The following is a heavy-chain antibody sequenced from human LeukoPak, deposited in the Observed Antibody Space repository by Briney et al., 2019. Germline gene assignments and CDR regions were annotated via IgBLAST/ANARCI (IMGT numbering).Heavy chain of an antibody. D-gene: IGHD3-10*01. CDR1: GFTFSSYA. CDR2: ISYDGSNK. J-gene: IGHJ6*03. V-gene: IGHV3-30*04. Sequence: PGRSLRLSCAASGFTFSSYAMHWVRQAPGKGLEWVAVISYDGSNKYYADSVKGRFTISRVNSKNTLYLQMNSLRAEDTAVYYCATCYGSGRSPYYYYYMDVWGKGTTVTVSS. CDR3: ATCYGSGRSPYYYYYMDV.